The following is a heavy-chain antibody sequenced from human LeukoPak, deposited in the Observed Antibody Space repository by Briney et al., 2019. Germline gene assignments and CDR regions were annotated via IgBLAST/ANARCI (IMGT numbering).Heavy chain of an antibody. CDR3: ASLSHNYYDSSGLDY. D-gene: IGHD3-22*01. Sequence: TSETLSLTCTVSGYSISSGYYWGWIRQPPGKGLEWIGSIYHSGSTYYNPSLKSRVTISVDTSKNQFSLKLSSVTAADTAVYYCASLSHNYYDSSGLDYWGQGTLVTVSS. CDR2: IYHSGST. CDR1: GYSISSGYY. J-gene: IGHJ4*02. V-gene: IGHV4-38-2*02.